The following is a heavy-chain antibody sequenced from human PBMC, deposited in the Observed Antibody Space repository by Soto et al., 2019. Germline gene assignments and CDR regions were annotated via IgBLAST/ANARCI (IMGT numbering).Heavy chain of an antibody. V-gene: IGHV1-8*01. CDR3: ARTGYCSGGSCYWGMDV. Sequence: QVQLVQSGAEVKKPGASVKVSCKASGYTFTSYDINWVRQATGQGLEWMGWMNPNSGNTGYAQKFQGRVTMTRNTSISTAYMELSSLRSEDTAVYYCARTGYCSGGSCYWGMDVWGQGTSVTVSS. CDR1: GYTFTSYD. CDR2: MNPNSGNT. D-gene: IGHD2-15*01. J-gene: IGHJ6*02.